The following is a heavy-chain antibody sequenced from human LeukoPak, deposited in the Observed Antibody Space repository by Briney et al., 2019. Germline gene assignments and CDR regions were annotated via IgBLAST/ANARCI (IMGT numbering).Heavy chain of an antibody. V-gene: IGHV4-34*01. J-gene: IGHJ4*02. D-gene: IGHD6-19*01. CDR1: GGSFSGYY. Sequence: SETLSLTCAVYGGSFSGYYWSWIRQPPGKGLEWSGEINHSGSTNYNPSLKSRVTISVDTSKNHFSLKLSSVTAADTAVYYCARGPQGVAVAKIFDYWGQGTLVTVSS. CDR3: ARGPQGVAVAKIFDY. CDR2: INHSGST.